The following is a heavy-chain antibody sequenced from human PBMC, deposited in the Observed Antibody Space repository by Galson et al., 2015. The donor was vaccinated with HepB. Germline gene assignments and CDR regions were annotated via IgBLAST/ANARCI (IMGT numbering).Heavy chain of an antibody. CDR3: AKSVAITPIYYYMDV. D-gene: IGHD5-24*01. J-gene: IGHJ6*03. CDR2: IDWDDDK. Sequence: PALVKPTQTLTLTCTFSGFSLSTRGVGVGWIRQPPGEALEWLALIDWDDDKRYSPSLKSRLTITKDTSKNQVVLTMTNMDPVDTATYYCAKSVAITPIYYYMDVWGKGTTVTVSS. V-gene: IGHV2-5*02. CDR1: GFSLSTRGVG.